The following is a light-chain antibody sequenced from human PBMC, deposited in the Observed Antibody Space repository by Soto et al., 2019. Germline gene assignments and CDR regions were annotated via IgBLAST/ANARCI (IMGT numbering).Light chain of an antibody. J-gene: IGKJ1*01. CDR1: QRFSGTS. Sequence: EIVLTQSPGTLSLSPGERATLPCRASQRFSGTSLAWYQQKPGQAPRLLIYGVSNRATGIPDRFSGSGSGTDFTLTISRLEPEDFAVYYCHQYDNSLWTFGQGTKVKIK. V-gene: IGKV3-20*01. CDR2: GVS. CDR3: HQYDNSLWT.